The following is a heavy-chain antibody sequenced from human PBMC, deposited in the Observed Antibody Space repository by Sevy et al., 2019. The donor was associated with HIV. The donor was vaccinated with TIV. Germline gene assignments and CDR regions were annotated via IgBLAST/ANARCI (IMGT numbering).Heavy chain of an antibody. Sequence: VGSLRLSCAASGFTFSSYGMHWVRQAPGKGLEWVAVISYDGSNKYYADSVKGRFTISRDNSKNTLYLQMNSLRAEDTAVYYCATAGGVPWGQGTMVTVSS. CDR3: ATAGGVP. J-gene: IGHJ3*01. CDR1: GFTFSSYG. V-gene: IGHV3-30*03. D-gene: IGHD2-8*02. CDR2: ISYDGSNK.